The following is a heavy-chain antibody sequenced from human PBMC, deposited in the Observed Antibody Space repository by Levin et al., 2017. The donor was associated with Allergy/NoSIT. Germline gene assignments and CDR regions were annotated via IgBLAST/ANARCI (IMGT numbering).Heavy chain of an antibody. D-gene: IGHD2-15*01. CDR1: GFTFSDYY. CDR2: ISSSSSYT. Sequence: GESLKISCAASGFTFSDYYMSWIRQAPGKGLEWVSYISSSSSYTNYADSVKGRFTISRDNAKNSLYLQMNSLRAEDTAVYYCARAQDCSGGSCYSGWFDPWGQGTLVTVSS. CDR3: ARAQDCSGGSCYSGWFDP. J-gene: IGHJ5*02. V-gene: IGHV3-11*05.